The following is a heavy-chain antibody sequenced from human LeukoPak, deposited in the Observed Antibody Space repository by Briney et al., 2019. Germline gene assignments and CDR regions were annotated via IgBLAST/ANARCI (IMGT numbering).Heavy chain of an antibody. Sequence: PGGSLRLSCAASGFTFSSYWMSWVRQAPGKGLEWVANIKEDGSEKYHVDSVKGRFTISRDNAKNSLYLQMNSLRAEDTAVYYCGGLQYNWNDVYFDNWGQGTLVTVSS. CDR1: GFTFSSYW. CDR2: IKEDGSEK. D-gene: IGHD1-1*01. CDR3: GGLQYNWNDVYFDN. V-gene: IGHV3-7*01. J-gene: IGHJ4*02.